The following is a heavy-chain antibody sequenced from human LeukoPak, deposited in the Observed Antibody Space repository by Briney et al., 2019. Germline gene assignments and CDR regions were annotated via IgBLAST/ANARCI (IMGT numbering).Heavy chain of an antibody. CDR2: IYTSGST. D-gene: IGHD2-2*01. J-gene: IGHJ4*02. CDR3: ARGAPVVPAARIGVGSQTRGSAGGYDY. CDR1: GGSISSYY. V-gene: IGHV4-4*07. Sequence: SETLSLTCTVSGGSISSYYWSWIRQPAGKGLEWIGRIYTSGSTNYNPSLKGRVTISVDTSKNQFSLKLSSVTAADTAVYYCARGAPVVPAARIGVGSQTRGSAGGYDYWGQGTLVTVSS.